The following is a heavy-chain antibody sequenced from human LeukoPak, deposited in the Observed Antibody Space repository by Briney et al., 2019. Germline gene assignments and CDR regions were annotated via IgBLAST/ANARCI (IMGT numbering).Heavy chain of an antibody. J-gene: IGHJ6*03. CDR1: GFTLSSYA. CDR3: ARDYYDSSGYYHKKDDYYYYMDV. CDR2: ISGSGGST. D-gene: IGHD3-22*01. Sequence: GGSPRLSCAASGFTLSSYAMSWVRQAPGKGLEWVSAISGSGGSTFYADSVKGRFTISRDNAKNSLYLQMNSLRAEDTAVYYCARDYYDSSGYYHKKDDYYYYMDVWGKGTTVTVSS. V-gene: IGHV3-23*01.